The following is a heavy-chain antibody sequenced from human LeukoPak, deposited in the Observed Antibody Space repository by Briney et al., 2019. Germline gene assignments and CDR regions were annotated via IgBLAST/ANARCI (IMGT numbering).Heavy chain of an antibody. V-gene: IGHV3-21*01. CDR2: ISSSSSYI. CDR1: GFTFSSYS. CDR3: ARAPGYGAAYYFDY. D-gene: IGHD1-1*01. Sequence: GGSLRLSCAASGFTFSSYSMNWVRQAPGKGLEWVSSISSSSSYIYYADSVKGRFTISRDNAKNSLSLQMNSLRAEDTAVYYCARAPGYGAAYYFDYWGQGTLVTVSS. J-gene: IGHJ4*02.